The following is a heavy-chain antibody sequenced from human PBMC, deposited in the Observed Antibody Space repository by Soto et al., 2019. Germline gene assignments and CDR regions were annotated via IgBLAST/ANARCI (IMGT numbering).Heavy chain of an antibody. CDR2: ITGSGGST. CDR3: AKSDAGLDV. CDR1: GFTFSSYA. V-gene: IGHV3-23*01. Sequence: EVQLLESGGVLVQPGGSLRLSCGASGFTFSSYAMSWVRQAPGKGLEWVSGITGSGGSTYYADSVKGRFTISRDNSKNTLYLQMNSLRVEDTAVYYCAKSDAGLDVWGQGTTVTVSS. J-gene: IGHJ6*02.